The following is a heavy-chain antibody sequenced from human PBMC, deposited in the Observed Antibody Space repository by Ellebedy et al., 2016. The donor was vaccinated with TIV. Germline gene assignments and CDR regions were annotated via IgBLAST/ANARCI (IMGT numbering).Heavy chain of an antibody. Sequence: GGSLRLSCKSSGYSFTSYWIGWVRQMPGKGLEWMGIIYPGDSDTRYSPSFQGQVTISADKSISTAYLQWNSLKASDTAMYYCARPSANSNDYWGQGTLVTVSS. D-gene: IGHD4-23*01. CDR1: GYSFTSYW. J-gene: IGHJ4*02. CDR2: IYPGDSDT. CDR3: ARPSANSNDY. V-gene: IGHV5-51*01.